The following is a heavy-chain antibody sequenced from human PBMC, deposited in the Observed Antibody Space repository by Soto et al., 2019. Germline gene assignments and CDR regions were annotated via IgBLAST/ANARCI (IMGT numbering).Heavy chain of an antibody. D-gene: IGHD5-18*01. CDR1: GFTFSTSG. CDR2: ISYDGRTT. J-gene: IGHJ4*02. V-gene: IGHV3-30*03. Sequence: GGSLRLSCAASGFTFSTSGMHWVRQAPGKGLEWLAVISYDGRTTYYADSVKGRFTISRDNSKNTLSLQMNSLRIDDTALYYCARDREDTAMIFDYWGQGTLVTVSS. CDR3: ARDREDTAMIFDY.